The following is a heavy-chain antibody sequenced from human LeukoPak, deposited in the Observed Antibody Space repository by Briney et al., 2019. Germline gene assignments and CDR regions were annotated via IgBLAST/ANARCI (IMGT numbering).Heavy chain of an antibody. D-gene: IGHD2-2*01. Sequence: SETLSLTCTVSGGSITGHYWNWIRQPPGKGLEWIGYIYYSGTIKYNPSLKSRVTISVDTSKNQFSLKLSSVTAADTAVYYCARSGGDQLPHPFQHWGQGTLVTVSS. CDR3: ARSGGDQLPHPFQH. CDR1: GGSITGHY. CDR2: IYYSGTI. V-gene: IGHV4-59*11. J-gene: IGHJ1*01.